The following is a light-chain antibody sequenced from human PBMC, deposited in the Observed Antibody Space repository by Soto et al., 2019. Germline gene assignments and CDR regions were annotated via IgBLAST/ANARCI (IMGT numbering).Light chain of an antibody. CDR3: QQFGSSPLYT. J-gene: IGKJ2*01. Sequence: EIVLTRSPGTLSLSPGERVTLSCRASQSVSSSYLAWYQQKPGQAPRLLIYGASSRATGIPDRFSGSGSGTDFTLTISRLEPEDFAVYYCQQFGSSPLYTFGQGTKLEIK. V-gene: IGKV3-20*01. CDR1: QSVSSSY. CDR2: GAS.